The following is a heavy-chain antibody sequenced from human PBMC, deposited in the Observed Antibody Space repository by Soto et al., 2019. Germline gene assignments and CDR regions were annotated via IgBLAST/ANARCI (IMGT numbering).Heavy chain of an antibody. CDR2: ISSSSSTI. J-gene: IGHJ4*02. V-gene: IGHV3-48*01. CDR1: GFTFSSYS. Sequence: GGSLRLSCAASGFTFSSYSMNWVRQAPGKGLEWVSYISSSSSTIYYADSVKGRFTISRDNAKNSLYLQMNSLRAEDTAVYYCARDLAGIRNYFDYWGQGTLVTVSS. D-gene: IGHD6-19*01. CDR3: ARDLAGIRNYFDY.